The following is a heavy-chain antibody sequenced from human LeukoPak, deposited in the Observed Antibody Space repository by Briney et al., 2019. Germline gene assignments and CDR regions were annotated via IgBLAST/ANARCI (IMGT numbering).Heavy chain of an antibody. CDR3: ARKGYYYDSSGYYSGEPFDY. D-gene: IGHD3-22*01. CDR1: GGSFSGYY. V-gene: IGHV4-34*01. J-gene: IGHJ4*02. CDR2: INHSGST. Sequence: SETLSLTCAVYGGSFSGYYWSWIRQPPGKGLEWIGEINHSGSTNYNPSLKSRVTISVDTSKNQFSLKLSSVTAADTAVYYCARKGYYYDSSGYYSGEPFDYWGQGTLVTVSS.